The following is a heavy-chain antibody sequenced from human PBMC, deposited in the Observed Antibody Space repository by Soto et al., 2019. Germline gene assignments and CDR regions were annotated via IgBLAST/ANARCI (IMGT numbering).Heavy chain of an antibody. CDR2: IYYSGST. V-gene: IGHV4-39*01. CDR1: GGSISSSSYY. J-gene: IGHJ5*02. Sequence: SETLSLTCTVSGGSISSSSYYWGWIRQPPGKGLEWIGSIYYSGSTYYNPSLKSRVTISVDTSKNQFSLKLSSVTAADTAVYYCARGGFYGSGSYRGESWFDPWGQGTLVTVSS. D-gene: IGHD3-10*01. CDR3: ARGGFYGSGSYRGESWFDP.